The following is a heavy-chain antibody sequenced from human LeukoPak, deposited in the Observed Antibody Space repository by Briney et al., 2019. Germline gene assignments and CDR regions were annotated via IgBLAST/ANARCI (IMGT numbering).Heavy chain of an antibody. CDR3: ARLNYDFWSGYYEVGWFDP. CDR2: IYYSGST. CDR1: GGSISSSSYY. Sequence: SETLSLTCTVSGGSISSSSYYWGWIRQPPGKGLEWIGSIYYSGSTNYNPSLKSRVTISVDTSKNQFSLKLSSVTAADTAVYYCARLNYDFWSGYYEVGWFDPWGQGTLVTVSS. V-gene: IGHV4-39*07. D-gene: IGHD3-3*01. J-gene: IGHJ5*02.